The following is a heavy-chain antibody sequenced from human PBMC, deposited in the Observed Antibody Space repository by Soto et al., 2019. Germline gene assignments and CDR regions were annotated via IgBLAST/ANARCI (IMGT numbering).Heavy chain of an antibody. Sequence: GGSLRLSCAASGFTFSSYSMNWVRQAPGKGLEWVSFISSSSTYIYYADSVKGRFTISRDNAKNSLYLQMNSLRAEDTALYYWGRVLGGGGSSKGAFDIGAQGTSVTLS. CDR3: GRVLGGGGSSKGAFDI. CDR2: ISSSSTYI. V-gene: IGHV3-21*01. D-gene: IGHD3-16*01. CDR1: GFTFSSYS. J-gene: IGHJ3*02.